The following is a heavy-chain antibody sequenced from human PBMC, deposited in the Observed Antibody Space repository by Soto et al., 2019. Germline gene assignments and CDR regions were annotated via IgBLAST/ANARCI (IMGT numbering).Heavy chain of an antibody. Sequence: SVKVSCKASGGTFSTYAISWVRQAPGQGLEWMGGIIPIFGTANYAQKFQGRVTITADESTSTAYMELSSLRSEDTAVYYCARAGGYSGYDLVYYFDYWGQGTLVTVSS. D-gene: IGHD5-12*01. CDR1: GGTFSTYA. CDR3: ARAGGYSGYDLVYYFDY. J-gene: IGHJ4*02. CDR2: IIPIFGTA. V-gene: IGHV1-69*13.